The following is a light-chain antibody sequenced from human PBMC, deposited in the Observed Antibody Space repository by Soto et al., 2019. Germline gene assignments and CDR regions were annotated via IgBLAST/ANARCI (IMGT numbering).Light chain of an antibody. CDR3: QQGHSPPRT. J-gene: IGKJ2*01. CDR2: ASS. Sequence: DIQMTQSPSSLSASVGDRVTITCRASQTINNYLAWYQHKPGKAPQVLTYASSILQSGVPSRFSGSRSGTEFTLTISSLEPDDFATYYCQQGHSPPRTFGQGTKLEMK. V-gene: IGKV1-39*01. CDR1: QTINNY.